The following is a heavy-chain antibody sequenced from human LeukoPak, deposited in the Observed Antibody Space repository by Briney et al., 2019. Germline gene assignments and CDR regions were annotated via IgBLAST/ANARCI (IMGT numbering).Heavy chain of an antibody. CDR3: ARVQAVAGHFDY. V-gene: IGHV4-59*01. CDR2: IYYSGST. D-gene: IGHD6-19*01. CDR1: GGSISSYY. Sequence: SETLSLTCTVSGGSISSYYWSWIRQPPGKGLEWIGYIYYSGSTNYNPSLKGRVTISVDTSKNQFSLKLSSVTAADTAVYYCARVQAVAGHFDYWGQGTLVTVSS. J-gene: IGHJ4*02.